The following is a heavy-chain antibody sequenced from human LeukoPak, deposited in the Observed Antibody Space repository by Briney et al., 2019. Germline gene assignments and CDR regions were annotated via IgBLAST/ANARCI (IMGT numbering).Heavy chain of an antibody. J-gene: IGHJ4*02. CDR1: GYTFTGYY. Sequence: ASVKVSCKASGYTFTGYYMHCVRHTPGQGLEWMVWINPNSGGTNYAQKFQGRVTMTRDTSISTAYMELSRLRSDDTAVYYCARGGYSGYDYPKHFDHWGQGTLVTVSS. D-gene: IGHD5-12*01. V-gene: IGHV1-2*02. CDR3: ARGGYSGYDYPKHFDH. CDR2: INPNSGGT.